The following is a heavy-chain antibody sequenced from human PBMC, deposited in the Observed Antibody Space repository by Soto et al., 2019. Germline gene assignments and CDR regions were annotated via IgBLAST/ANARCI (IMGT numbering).Heavy chain of an antibody. D-gene: IGHD2-15*01. CDR1: GFTFTSSA. V-gene: IGHV1-58*01. CDR3: ARELRYCSGGSCYD. Sequence: SVKVSCKASGFTFTSSAVQWVRQARGQGLEWIGWIILISGNTNYAQKFQERVTITRDESTSTAYMELSSLRSEDTAVYYCARELRYCSGGSCYDWGQGTLVTVSS. CDR2: IILISGNT. J-gene: IGHJ4*02.